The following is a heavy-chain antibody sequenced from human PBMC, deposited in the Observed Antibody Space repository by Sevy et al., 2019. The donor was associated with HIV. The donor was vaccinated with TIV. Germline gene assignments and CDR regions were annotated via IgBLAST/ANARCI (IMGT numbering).Heavy chain of an antibody. J-gene: IGHJ6*02. V-gene: IGHV3-15*07. Sequence: GGSLRLSCAASGFTFSNAWMNWVRQAPGKGLEWVGRIKTKTDGGTTDYAAPVKGRFTISRDDSKNTLYLQMNSLKTEDTAVYYCTTDGGPAANLSLYYHGMDVWGQGTTVTVSS. CDR3: TTDGGPAANLSLYYHGMDV. CDR2: IKTKTDGGTT. CDR1: GFTFSNAW. D-gene: IGHD2-2*01.